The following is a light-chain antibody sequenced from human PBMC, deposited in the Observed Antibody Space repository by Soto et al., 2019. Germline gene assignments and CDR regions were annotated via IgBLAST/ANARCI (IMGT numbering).Light chain of an antibody. CDR3: QQRSNRLLT. J-gene: IGKJ4*01. Sequence: EIVLTQSPATLSLSPGERATLSCRASQSVSSFLAWYQQKPGQAPRLLIYDTSNRATDIPARFSGSGYGKVFTRTISSLEPEHFAVYQCQQRSNRLLTFGGGTKVEIK. V-gene: IGKV3-11*01. CDR1: QSVSSF. CDR2: DTS.